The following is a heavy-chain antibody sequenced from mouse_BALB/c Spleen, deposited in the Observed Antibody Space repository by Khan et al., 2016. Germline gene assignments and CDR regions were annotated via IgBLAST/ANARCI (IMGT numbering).Heavy chain of an antibody. V-gene: IGHV9-4*02. Sequence: QIQLVQSGPELKKPGETVRISCKASGYTFTTAGMQWVQKMPGKGLKWIGWINTHSGVPKYAEDFKGRFAFSLETSASTAYLQISNLKNEDTATXFCAGWYGNYGGDYWGQGTSVTVSS. J-gene: IGHJ4*01. D-gene: IGHD2-10*02. CDR1: GYTFTTAG. CDR3: AGWYGNYGGDY. CDR2: INTHSGVP.